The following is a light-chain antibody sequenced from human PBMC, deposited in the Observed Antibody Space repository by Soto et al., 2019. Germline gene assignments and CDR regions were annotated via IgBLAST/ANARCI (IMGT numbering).Light chain of an antibody. V-gene: IGKV3-20*01. Sequence: EIVLTQSPGTLSLSPGERATLSCRASQSVSSSYLAWYHQKPGQAXXLLIFGASKRATGIPDRFSGSVSGRDFTLTISGLEPEDFAVYYCQQYGSSPLISFGQGTRLEIK. CDR1: QSVSSSY. CDR2: GAS. J-gene: IGKJ5*01. CDR3: QQYGSSPLIS.